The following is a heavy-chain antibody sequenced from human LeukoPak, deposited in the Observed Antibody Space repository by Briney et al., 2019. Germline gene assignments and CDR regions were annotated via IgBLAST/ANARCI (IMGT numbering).Heavy chain of an antibody. CDR3: ARDMQRLTPADAFDI. J-gene: IGHJ3*02. D-gene: IGHD6-19*01. CDR2: ISFNSAYQ. CDR1: GFTFSSYA. Sequence: GGSLRLSCAASGFTFSSYAMSWVRQAPGRGLEWVSSISFNSAYQNYGDSVMGRFTISRDNANNSVYLHMSSLRVEDTAIYYCARDMQRLTPADAFDIWGQGTLVTVSS. V-gene: IGHV3-21*01.